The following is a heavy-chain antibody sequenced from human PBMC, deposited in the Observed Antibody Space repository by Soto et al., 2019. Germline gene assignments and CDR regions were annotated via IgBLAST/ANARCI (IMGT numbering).Heavy chain of an antibody. J-gene: IGHJ4*02. D-gene: IGHD5-12*01. Sequence: PSETLSLTCAVYGGSISPYYWSWIRQPPGKGLEWIGDINHRGSTNYSPSLKSRLSISVDTSQNQFSLSLTSVTAADTAVYYCARVGYTSGHGFDYWGQGTLVTVSS. CDR2: INHRGST. V-gene: IGHV4-34*01. CDR3: ARVGYTSGHGFDY. CDR1: GGSISPYY.